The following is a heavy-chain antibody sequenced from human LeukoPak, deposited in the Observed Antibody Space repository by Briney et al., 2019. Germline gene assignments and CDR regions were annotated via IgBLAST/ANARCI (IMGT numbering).Heavy chain of an antibody. J-gene: IGHJ4*02. V-gene: IGHV3-30*18. CDR2: ISYDGSNK. Sequence: PGGSLRLSCAASGFTFSSYGMHWVRQAPGKGLEWVAVISYDGSNKYYADSVKGRFTISRDNSKNTLYLQMNSLRAEDTAVYYCAKDPGGAAAGGFDYWGQGTLVTVSS. D-gene: IGHD6-13*01. CDR3: AKDPGGAAAGGFDY. CDR1: GFTFSSYG.